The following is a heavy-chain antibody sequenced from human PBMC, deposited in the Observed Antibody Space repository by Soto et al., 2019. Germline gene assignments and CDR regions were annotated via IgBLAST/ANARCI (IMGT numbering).Heavy chain of an antibody. CDR1: GYTFTSYD. Sequence: ASVKVSCKASGYTFTSYDINWVRQATGQGLEWMGWMNPNSGNTGYAQKFQGRVTMTRNTSISTAYMELSSLRSEDTAVYYCARGMHSVNIVATTDFDYWGQGTLVTVSS. CDR2: MNPNSGNT. V-gene: IGHV1-8*01. J-gene: IGHJ4*02. D-gene: IGHD5-12*01. CDR3: ARGMHSVNIVATTDFDY.